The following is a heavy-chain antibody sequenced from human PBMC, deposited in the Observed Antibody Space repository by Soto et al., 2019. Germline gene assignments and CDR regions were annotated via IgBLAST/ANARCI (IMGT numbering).Heavy chain of an antibody. D-gene: IGHD1-1*01. V-gene: IGHV3-48*01. Sequence: EVQLVESGGGLVQPGGSLRLSCAASGFTFSSYSMNWVRQAPGKGLEWVSYISSSSTTIYHADSVKGRFTISRDNAKNTLYLQTNSRNAADMAVYYCQGEADWDGGNSAYWGQGTLVTVSS. CDR3: QGEADWDGGNSAY. J-gene: IGHJ4*02. CDR2: ISSSSTTI. CDR1: GFTFSSYS.